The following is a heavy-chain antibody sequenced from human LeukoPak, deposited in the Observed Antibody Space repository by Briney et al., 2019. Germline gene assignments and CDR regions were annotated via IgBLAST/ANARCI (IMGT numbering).Heavy chain of an antibody. CDR1: GGSISSYY. D-gene: IGHD2-21*02. CDR2: IYYSGST. V-gene: IGHV4-39*07. J-gene: IGHJ3*02. CDR3: ARYRNCGGDCYDAFDI. Sequence: SETLSLTCTVSGGSISSYYWGWIRQPPGKGLEWIGSIYYSGSTYYNPSLKSRVTISVDTSKNQFSLKLSSVTAADTAVYYCARYRNCGGDCYDAFDIWGQGTMVTVSS.